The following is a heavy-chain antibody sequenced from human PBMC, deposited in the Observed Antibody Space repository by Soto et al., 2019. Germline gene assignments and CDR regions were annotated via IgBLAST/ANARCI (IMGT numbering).Heavy chain of an antibody. J-gene: IGHJ3*02. V-gene: IGHV4-39*01. CDR2: IYYSGST. CDR3: ARGPGGGSSDDAFDI. D-gene: IGHD3-10*01. CDR1: GDSISSSSYY. Sequence: SETLSLTCTVSGDSISSSSYYWGWIRQPPGKGLEWIGSIYYSGSTDYNPSLKSRVTMNTSKNQFSLKLSSVTAADTAMYYCARGPGGGSSDDAFDIWGHGAMVTVSS.